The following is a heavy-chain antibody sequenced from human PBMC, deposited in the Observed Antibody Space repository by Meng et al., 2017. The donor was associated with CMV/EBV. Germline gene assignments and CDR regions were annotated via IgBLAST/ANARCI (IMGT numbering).Heavy chain of an antibody. D-gene: IGHD4-23*01. CDR2: IIPIFGTA. J-gene: IGHJ4*02. CDR1: GGTFSSYA. V-gene: IGHV1-69*12. CDR3: ARAGDYGGRGYFDY. Sequence: QAQLWQSGGEVKKPGASVKVSCKASGGTFSSYAISWVRQAPGQGLEWMGGIIPIFGTANYAQKFQGRVTITADESTSTAYMELSSLRSEDTAVYYCARAGDYGGRGYFDYWGQGTLVTVSS.